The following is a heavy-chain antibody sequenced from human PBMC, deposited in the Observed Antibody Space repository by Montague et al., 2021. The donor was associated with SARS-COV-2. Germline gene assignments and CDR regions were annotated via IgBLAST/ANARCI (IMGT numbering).Heavy chain of an antibody. Sequence: PALGKPTQTLTLTCTFSGFSLSTSGMCVSWIRQPPGKALEWLARIDWDDDKYYSTSLKTRLTTSKDTSKNQVVLTMTNMDPVDTATYYWARILVAAAGSPFDPWGQGTLVTVSS. J-gene: IGHJ5*02. CDR2: IDWDDDK. CDR3: ARILVAAAGSPFDP. V-gene: IGHV2-70*11. CDR1: GFSLSTSGMC. D-gene: IGHD6-13*01.